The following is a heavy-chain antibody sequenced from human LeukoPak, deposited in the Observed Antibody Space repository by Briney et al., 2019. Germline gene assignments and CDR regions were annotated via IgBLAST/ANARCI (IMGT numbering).Heavy chain of an antibody. Sequence: PSETLSLTCTVSGGSISSYYWSWIRQPPGKGLEWIGYIYYSGSTNYNPSLKSRVTISVDTSKNQFSLKLSSVTAADTAVYYCASLGRVVVAAMDAGYWGQGTLVTVSS. D-gene: IGHD2-15*01. CDR2: IYYSGST. V-gene: IGHV4-59*01. CDR3: ASLGRVVVAAMDAGY. J-gene: IGHJ4*02. CDR1: GGSISSYY.